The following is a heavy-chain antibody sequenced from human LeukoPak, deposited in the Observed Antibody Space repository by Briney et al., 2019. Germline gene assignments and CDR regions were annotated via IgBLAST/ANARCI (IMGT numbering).Heavy chain of an antibody. Sequence: GGSLRLSCAASGFTLRDYYINWIRQAPGKGLEWVSYISSSGTTKYYADSVKGRFTISRDNAKNSLDLQMNSLRADDTAVYYCASGGSLDVWGQGTTVTVSS. CDR1: GFTLRDYY. V-gene: IGHV3-11*01. CDR2: ISSSGTTK. J-gene: IGHJ6*02. CDR3: ASGGSLDV.